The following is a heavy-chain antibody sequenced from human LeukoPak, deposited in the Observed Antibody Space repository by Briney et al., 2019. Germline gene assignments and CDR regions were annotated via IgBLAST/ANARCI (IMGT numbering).Heavy chain of an antibody. V-gene: IGHV3-43*02. CDR3: AKDISASVFGVASDY. CDR1: GFTFDDYA. Sequence: GGSLRLSCSASGFTFDDYAIHWVRRAPGKGLEWVSLISGDGDDTYYADSVKGRFTISRDNRKKSLFLQMSRLRTEDTALYYCAKDISASVFGVASDYWGQGTLVTVSS. CDR2: ISGDGDDT. D-gene: IGHD3-3*01. J-gene: IGHJ4*02.